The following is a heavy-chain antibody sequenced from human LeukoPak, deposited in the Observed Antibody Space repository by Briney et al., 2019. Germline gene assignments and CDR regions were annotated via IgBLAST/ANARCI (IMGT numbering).Heavy chain of an antibody. D-gene: IGHD3-3*01. V-gene: IGHV3-11*01. J-gene: IGHJ3*02. CDR2: ISSSGSTI. CDR1: GFTFSDYY. Sequence: PGGSLRLSRAASGFTFSDYYMSWIRQAPGKGLEWGSYISSSGSTIYYADSVKGRFTISRDNAKNSLYLQMNSLRAEDTAVYYCASPRLLRFLADDAFDIWGQGTMVTVSS. CDR3: ASPRLLRFLADDAFDI.